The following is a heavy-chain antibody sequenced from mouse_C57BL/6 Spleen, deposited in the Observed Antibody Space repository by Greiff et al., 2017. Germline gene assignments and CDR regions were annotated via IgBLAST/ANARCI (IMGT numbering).Heavy chain of an antibody. V-gene: IGHV1-55*01. J-gene: IGHJ1*03. Sequence: QVLLQQPGAELVKPGASVKMSCTASGYTFTSYWLTWMKQRPGPGLEWIGDIYPGSGSTNYNENIKSNSTPTVDTTSSTAYMQRSSLTSEDSAVYYCARWGTTPRQRRYFDVWGTGTTVTVSS. CDR3: ARWGTTPRQRRYFDV. CDR2: IYPGSGST. D-gene: IGHD1-1*01. CDR1: GYTFTSYW.